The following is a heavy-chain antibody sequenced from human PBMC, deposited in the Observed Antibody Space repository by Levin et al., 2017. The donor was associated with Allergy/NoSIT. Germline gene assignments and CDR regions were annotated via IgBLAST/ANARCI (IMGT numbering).Heavy chain of an antibody. D-gene: IGHD3-9*01. CDR3: ARQCYDILTGYYNFHY. J-gene: IGHJ4*02. CDR1: GGSISSSISY. V-gene: IGHV4-39*01. CDR2: IYNSGST. Sequence: SQTLSLTCTVSGGSISSSISYWGWIRQAPGKGLEWIGSIYNSGSTYYNPSLKSRVTTSVDTSKNQFSLKLSSVTAADPAVYYCARQCYDILTGYYNFHYWGQGTLVTVSS.